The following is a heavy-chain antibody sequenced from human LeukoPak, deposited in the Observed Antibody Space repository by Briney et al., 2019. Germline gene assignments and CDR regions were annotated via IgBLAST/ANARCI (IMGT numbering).Heavy chain of an antibody. J-gene: IGHJ4*02. CDR3: ARALGRYQLTRQVN. CDR2: INHSGST. V-gene: IGHV4-34*01. CDR1: GGSFSGYY. D-gene: IGHD2-2*01. Sequence: PSETLSLTCAVYGGSFSGYYWSWIRQPPGKGLEGIGEINHSGSTNYNPSLKSRVTISVDTSKNQFSLKLSSVTAADTAVYYCARALGRYQLTRQVNWGQGTLVTVSS.